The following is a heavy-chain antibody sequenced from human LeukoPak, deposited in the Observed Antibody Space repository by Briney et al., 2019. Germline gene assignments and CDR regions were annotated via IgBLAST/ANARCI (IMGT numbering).Heavy chain of an antibody. CDR1: GGTFTSYA. Sequence: SVTVSCKASGGTFTSYAISWVRQAPGQGLEWRGGIIPIFGTANYAQKFQGRVTITTDESTSTAYMELSSLRSEDTAVYYCARDREGSRDYYYYMDVWGKGTTVTVCS. CDR2: IIPIFGTA. J-gene: IGHJ6*03. V-gene: IGHV1-69*05. CDR3: ARDREGSRDYYYYMDV.